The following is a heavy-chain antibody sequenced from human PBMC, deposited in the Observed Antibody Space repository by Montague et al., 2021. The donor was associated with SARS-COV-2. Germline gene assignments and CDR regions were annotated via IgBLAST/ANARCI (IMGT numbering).Heavy chain of an antibody. CDR2: VYSSGTT. V-gene: IGHV4-4*08. J-gene: IGHJ4*02. CDR3: ATLTQSNGDF. D-gene: IGHD4/OR15-4a*01. Sequence: SETLSLTCTVSSDSIISYYWGWIRQPPGKRLEWLGYVYSSGTTNYNPPLNSRIAISVDTSKNQFSLRLDSVTAADTAIYYCATLTQSNGDFWGQGALVTVS. CDR1: SDSIISYY.